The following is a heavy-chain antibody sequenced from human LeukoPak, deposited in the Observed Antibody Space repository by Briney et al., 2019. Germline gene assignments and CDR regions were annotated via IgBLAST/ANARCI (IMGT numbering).Heavy chain of an antibody. J-gene: IGHJ3*02. Sequence: ASVKVSCKASGYTFTCYYMHWVRQAPGQGLEWMGWINPNSGGTNYAQKFQGRVTMTRDTSISTAYMEQSRLRSDDTAVYYCARDTTYYYDSSGYPYDAFDIWGQGTMVTVSS. CDR3: ARDTTYYYDSSGYPYDAFDI. CDR2: INPNSGGT. CDR1: GYTFTCYY. D-gene: IGHD3-22*01. V-gene: IGHV1-2*02.